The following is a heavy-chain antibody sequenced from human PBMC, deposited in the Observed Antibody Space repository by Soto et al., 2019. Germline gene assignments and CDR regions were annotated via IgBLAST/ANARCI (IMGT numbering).Heavy chain of an antibody. CDR2: VYSTGGT. J-gene: IGHJ6*02. CDR1: SGPTSSHN. CDR3: VRQGIGNLHGLVDV. D-gene: IGHD1-1*01. Sequence: QVQLQQSGPGLVKPSETLSLTCSVSSGPTSSHNWGWIRQTPGRGLEWIGYVYSTGGTSYNPSLTSRFTISADTSTNHISLTLTSVTAADTAVYYCVRQGIGNLHGLVDVWGQGTTVRVSS. V-gene: IGHV4-59*08.